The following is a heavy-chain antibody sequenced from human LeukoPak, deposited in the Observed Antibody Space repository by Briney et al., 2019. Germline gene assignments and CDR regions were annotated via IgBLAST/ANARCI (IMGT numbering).Heavy chain of an antibody. CDR3: ARALPRYYGSGSYRKTYYYYMDV. CDR2: INHSGST. V-gene: IGHV4-34*01. CDR1: GGSFSGYY. D-gene: IGHD3-10*01. J-gene: IGHJ6*03. Sequence: SETLSLTCAVYGGSFSGYYWSWLRQPPGKGLEWIGEINHSGSTNYNPSLKSRVTISVDTSKNQFSLKLSSVTAADTAVYYCARALPRYYGSGSYRKTYYYYMDVWGKGTTVTISS.